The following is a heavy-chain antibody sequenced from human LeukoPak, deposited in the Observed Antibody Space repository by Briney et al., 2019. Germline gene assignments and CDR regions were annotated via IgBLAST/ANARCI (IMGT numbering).Heavy chain of an antibody. CDR1: GYTFSTYG. D-gene: IGHD2-2*01. CDR3: ARTAAIERVDY. CDR2: IRYDGNNK. J-gene: IGHJ4*02. V-gene: IGHV3-30*02. Sequence: PGGSLRLSCAASGYTFSTYGRHWVRQAPGKGLEWVTYIRYDGNNKYYADSVKGRFTISRDNSKNTLYLQMNSPRAEDTAVYYCARTAAIERVDYWGQGTLVTVSS.